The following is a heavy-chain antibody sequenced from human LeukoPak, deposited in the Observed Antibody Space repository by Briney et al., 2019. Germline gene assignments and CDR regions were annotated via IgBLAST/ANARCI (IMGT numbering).Heavy chain of an antibody. CDR2: IRSKASSYAT. V-gene: IGHV3-73*01. CDR1: GFTFSGSA. J-gene: IGHJ6*04. CDR3: TGALLWFGELSNYYYYYGMDV. D-gene: IGHD3-10*01. Sequence: GGSLRLSCAASGFTFSGSAMHWVRQASGKGLEWDGRIRSKASSYATAYAASVKGRFTISRDDSKNTAYLQMNSLKTEDTAVYYCTGALLWFGELSNYYYYYGMDVWGKGTTVTVSS.